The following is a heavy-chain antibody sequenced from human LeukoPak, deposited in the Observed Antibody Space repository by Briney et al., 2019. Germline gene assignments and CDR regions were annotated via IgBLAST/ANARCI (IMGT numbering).Heavy chain of an antibody. CDR3: ARRRAVAFDY. J-gene: IGHJ4*02. D-gene: IGHD6-19*01. V-gene: IGHV3-7*01. Sequence: GGSLRLSCAGYGFTFSSYWMSWVRQAPGKGMEWVANINQDGSEKYYVDSVKGRFTISRDNAKNSLYLQMNSLRVKDTAVYYCARRRAVAFDYWGRGTLVTVSS. CDR2: INQDGSEK. CDR1: GFTFSSYW.